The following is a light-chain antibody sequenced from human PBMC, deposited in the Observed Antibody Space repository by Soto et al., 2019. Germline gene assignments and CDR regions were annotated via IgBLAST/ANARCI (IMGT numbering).Light chain of an antibody. J-gene: IGLJ2*01. Sequence: SVLTEPPSASGSPGQSVTISCTGTSSDVGGYNFVSWYQHHPGKAPKLIIYEVDKRPSGVPDRFSGSKSGNTASLTVSGLQTEDEADYYCASYAGSDNLVFGGGTKVTVL. CDR1: SSDVGGYNF. CDR3: ASYAGSDNLV. CDR2: EVD. V-gene: IGLV2-8*01.